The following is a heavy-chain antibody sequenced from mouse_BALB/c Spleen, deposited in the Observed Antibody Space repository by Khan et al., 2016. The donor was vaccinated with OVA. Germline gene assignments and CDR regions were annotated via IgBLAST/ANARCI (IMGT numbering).Heavy chain of an antibody. J-gene: IGHJ2*01. V-gene: IGHV1S81*02. Sequence: QVQLQQSGAELVKAGASVKMSCKASGYTFTSYWMHWVKQRLGQGLEWFAETNPTNGRTYYNEKFKSKATLTVDNSSSTAYMLLSGPTFEDSAVYYCARINKIVATYFDYWGQGTTLTVSS. CDR3: ARINKIVATYFDY. D-gene: IGHD1-1*01. CDR1: GYTFTSYW. CDR2: TNPTNGRT.